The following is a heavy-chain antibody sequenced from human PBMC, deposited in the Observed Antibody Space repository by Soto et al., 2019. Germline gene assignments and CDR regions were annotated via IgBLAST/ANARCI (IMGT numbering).Heavy chain of an antibody. J-gene: IGHJ4*02. CDR3: VRDSNCDY. CDR2: IDHDGPT. D-gene: IGHD2-2*01. Sequence: EVQLVESGGGLVQPGGSLRLSCAGSGFTFSNYWMHWVRQAPGKGLEWVSRIDHDGPTDYADSVRGRFTISRDNAENTLYLQMNSLRPEDTAVYYCVRDSNCDYWGQGTLVTVSS. CDR1: GFTFSNYW. V-gene: IGHV3-74*01.